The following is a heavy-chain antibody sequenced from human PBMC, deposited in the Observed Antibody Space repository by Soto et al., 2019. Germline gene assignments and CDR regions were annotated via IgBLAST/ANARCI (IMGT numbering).Heavy chain of an antibody. CDR2: INTYNGMT. D-gene: IGHD5-12*01. CDR1: GYTFINYH. J-gene: IGHJ4*02. Sequence: QVQLVQSGGEVKKPGASVTVSCKASGYTFINYHITWVRQAPGQGLEWMAWINTYNGMTDYAQKFQGRDTMTRDTSTSTAYLGLRNLGADDTAVYFCAKSPRGEMATDWGQGTLVTVSS. V-gene: IGHV1-18*01. CDR3: AKSPRGEMATD.